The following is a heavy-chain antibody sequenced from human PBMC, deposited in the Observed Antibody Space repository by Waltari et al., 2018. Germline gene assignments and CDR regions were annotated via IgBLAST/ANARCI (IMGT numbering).Heavy chain of an antibody. J-gene: IGHJ3*02. Sequence: QVQLVQSGAEVKKPGASVKVSCKASGYTFTGYYMHWVRQAPGQGLEWMGRSNPNSGGTTYAQKFQGRVTMTRDTSISTAYMELSRLRSDDTAVYYCVGGELHPPDAFDIWGQGTMVTVSS. CDR1: GYTFTGYY. D-gene: IGHD1-26*01. CDR3: VGGELHPPDAFDI. CDR2: SNPNSGGT. V-gene: IGHV1-2*06.